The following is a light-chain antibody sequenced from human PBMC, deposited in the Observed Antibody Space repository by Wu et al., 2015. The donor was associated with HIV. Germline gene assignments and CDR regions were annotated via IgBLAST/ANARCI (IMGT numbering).Light chain of an antibody. Sequence: DIQMTQSPSTLSTSVGDRVIITCRASQSINSWLAWYQQKPGKAPKLPIYKASSLESGVPSRFSGSGSGTEFTLTISSLQPDDFATYYCQQYNSYPLTFGGGTKVEIK. CDR2: KAS. V-gene: IGKV1-5*03. J-gene: IGKJ4*01. CDR3: QQYNSYPLT. CDR1: QSINSW.